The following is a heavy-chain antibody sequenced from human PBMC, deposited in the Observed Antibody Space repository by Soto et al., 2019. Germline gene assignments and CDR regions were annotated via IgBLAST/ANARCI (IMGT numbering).Heavy chain of an antibody. Sequence: TWIRQPPGERLEWIGYIYYNGNTNYNSSLKSRVTISIDTSKNQFSLKLNSVTAADTAVYYCARLAYSSGFTFDYWGRGTLVTVSS. V-gene: IGHV4-61*07. CDR2: IYYNGNT. D-gene: IGHD5-18*01. CDR3: ARLAYSSGFTFDY. J-gene: IGHJ4*02.